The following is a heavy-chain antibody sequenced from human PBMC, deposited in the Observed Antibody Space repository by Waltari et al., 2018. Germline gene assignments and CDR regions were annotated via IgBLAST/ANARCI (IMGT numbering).Heavy chain of an antibody. J-gene: IGHJ4*02. CDR1: XXXFXSYX. D-gene: IGHD4-4*01. Sequence: VXLXESXGTLVQPGGXLRLSCAVSXXXFXSYXXXGVXQAPGXGLVXXXRIXXXXGXXXXADSXXXRXTIXXXNXXXTLYXXXXXLXXXDTXXXYCARGVXDYSXXAXWGQGTLVTVSS. CDR3: ARGVXDYSXXAX. V-gene: IGHV3-74*01. CDR2: IXXXXGXX.